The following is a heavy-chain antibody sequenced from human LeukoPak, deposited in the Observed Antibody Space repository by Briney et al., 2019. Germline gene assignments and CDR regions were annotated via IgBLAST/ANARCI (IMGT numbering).Heavy chain of an antibody. D-gene: IGHD3-16*01. CDR1: GFNFIDHG. Sequence: GRSLRLSCAASGFNFIDHGMHWVRQAPGKGLEWVAVISDDGTLKFYGDSARGRFTISRDNSVNMVYLQMTSLRPDDTGVYYCARKRGDLFDYWGQGTLVTVSS. CDR3: ARKRGDLFDY. J-gene: IGHJ4*02. V-gene: IGHV3-30*03. CDR2: ISDDGTLK.